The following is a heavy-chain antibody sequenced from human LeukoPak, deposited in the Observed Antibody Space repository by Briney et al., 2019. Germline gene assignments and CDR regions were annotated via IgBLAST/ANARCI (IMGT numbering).Heavy chain of an antibody. V-gene: IGHV3-23*01. J-gene: IGHJ4*02. CDR3: ARDPILIRGYFDY. Sequence: GGSLRLSCAASGFTFSSYAMSWVRQAPGKGPEYVSTISGSGNGFSIYYADSVKGRFTISRDDSRNSLHLQMSSLRPEDTAIYYCARDPILIRGYFDYWGQGTLVTVSS. CDR2: ISGSGNGFSI. CDR1: GFTFSSYA. D-gene: IGHD3-10*01.